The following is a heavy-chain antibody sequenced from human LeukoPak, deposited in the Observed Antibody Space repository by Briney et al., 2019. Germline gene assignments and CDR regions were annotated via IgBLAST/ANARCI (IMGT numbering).Heavy chain of an antibody. CDR2: IYYSGST. Sequence: SETLSLTCSVSGASISSYYWSWIRQPPGKGLEWMGYIYYSGSTNYNDSLTGRVTMSLDKSKNQLPLNLSSVTAADTAVYYCARGRGWLQSPPFHYWGQGTLVTVSS. CDR3: ARGRGWLQSPPFHY. J-gene: IGHJ4*02. V-gene: IGHV4-59*01. D-gene: IGHD5-24*01. CDR1: GASISSYY.